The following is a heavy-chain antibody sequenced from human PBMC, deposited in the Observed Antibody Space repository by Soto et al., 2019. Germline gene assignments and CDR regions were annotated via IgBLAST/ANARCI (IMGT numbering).Heavy chain of an antibody. J-gene: IGHJ2*01. CDR1: GGSFSGFY. D-gene: IGHD2-15*01. Sequence: QVQLQQWGAGLLKPSETLSLTCAVYGGSFSGFYWSWIRQPPGKGLEWIGEINHSGSTKYNSPLKRRLTISADTSKNRFSLQLSSVTAADTAVYYCVSKLGSCTGGSCNSYFDLWGRGTLVTVSS. CDR3: VSKLGSCTGGSCNSYFDL. CDR2: INHSGST. V-gene: IGHV4-34*01.